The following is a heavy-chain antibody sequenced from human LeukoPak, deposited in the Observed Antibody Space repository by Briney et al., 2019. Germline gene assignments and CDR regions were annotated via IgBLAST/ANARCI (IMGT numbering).Heavy chain of an antibody. Sequence: SETLSLTCAVYGGSFSGYYWSWIRQPPGKGLEWIGEINHSGSTNYNPSLKSRVTISVDTSKNQFSLKLSSVTAADTAVYYCARGAYDFWSGYFSNYYYYYYMDVWGKGTTVTVSS. CDR2: INHSGST. D-gene: IGHD3-3*01. CDR1: GGSFSGYY. CDR3: ARGAYDFWSGYFSNYYYYYYMDV. V-gene: IGHV4-34*01. J-gene: IGHJ6*03.